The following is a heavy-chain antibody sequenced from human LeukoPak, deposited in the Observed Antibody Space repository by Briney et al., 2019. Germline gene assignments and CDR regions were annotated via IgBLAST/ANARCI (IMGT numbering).Heavy chain of an antibody. CDR1: GFTFSHYG. Sequence: PGGSLRLSCATSGFTFSHYGMHWVRQAPGKGLEWVAVIWSDGTNRYYGDPVKGRFTISRDNAKNSLYLQMNSLGAEDTAVYYCARDLGRSISCYDYWGQGTLVTVSS. J-gene: IGHJ4*02. D-gene: IGHD2-2*01. CDR3: ARDLGRSISCYDY. V-gene: IGHV3-33*01. CDR2: IWSDGTNR.